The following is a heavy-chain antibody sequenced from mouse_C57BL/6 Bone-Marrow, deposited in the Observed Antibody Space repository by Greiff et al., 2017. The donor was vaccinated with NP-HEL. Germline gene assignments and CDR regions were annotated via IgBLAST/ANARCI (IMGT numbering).Heavy chain of an antibody. CDR3: ARCPHSNYVGGFAY. CDR1: GYTFTGYW. J-gene: IGHJ3*01. CDR2: ILPGSGST. D-gene: IGHD2-5*01. V-gene: IGHV1-9*01. Sequence: QVQLQQSGAELMKPGASVKLSCKATGYTFTGYWIEWVKQRPGHGLEWIGEILPGSGSTNYNEQFKGKATFTADTSSNTAYMQRSSLTTEDSAIYYCARCPHSNYVGGFAYWGQGTLVTVSA.